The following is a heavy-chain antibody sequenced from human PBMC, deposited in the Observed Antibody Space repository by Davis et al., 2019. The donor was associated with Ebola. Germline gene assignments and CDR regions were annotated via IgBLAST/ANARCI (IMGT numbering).Heavy chain of an antibody. CDR3: ARATGLDY. CDR2: ISYDGSNK. Sequence: GESLKISCTDSVITFSSYAMHWVRQAPGKGLEWVAVISYDGSNKYYSDSVKGRFTISRDNSKNTLYLQMNSLRAEDTAVYYCARATGLDYWGQGTLVTVSS. D-gene: IGHD1-1*01. CDR1: VITFSSYA. J-gene: IGHJ4*02. V-gene: IGHV3-30*04.